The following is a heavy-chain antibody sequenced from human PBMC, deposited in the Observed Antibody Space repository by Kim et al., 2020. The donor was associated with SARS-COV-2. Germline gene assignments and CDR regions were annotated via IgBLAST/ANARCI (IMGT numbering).Heavy chain of an antibody. D-gene: IGHD6-6*01. CDR1: GFTFDDYA. V-gene: IGHV3-43*02. Sequence: GGSLRLSCADSGFTFDDYAMHWVRQAPGKGLEWVSLISGDGGSTYYADSVKGRFTISRDNSKNSLYLQMNSLRTEDTALYYCAKDSGYSSSSGPYNYFDYWGQGTLVTVSS. CDR3: AKDSGYSSSSGPYNYFDY. CDR2: ISGDGGST. J-gene: IGHJ4*02.